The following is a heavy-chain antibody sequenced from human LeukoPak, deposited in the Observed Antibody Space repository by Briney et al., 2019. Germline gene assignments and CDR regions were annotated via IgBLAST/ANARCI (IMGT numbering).Heavy chain of an antibody. V-gene: IGHV3-74*01. CDR2: INSDGSST. Sequence: GGSLRLSCVASGFTFSSYWMHWVRQAPGKGLVWVSRINSDGSSTSYADSVKGRFTISRDNAKNSLYLQMNSLRAEDTALYYCARVKYSGSYPHDYWGQGTLVTVSS. CDR1: GFTFSSYW. D-gene: IGHD1-26*01. CDR3: ARVKYSGSYPHDY. J-gene: IGHJ4*02.